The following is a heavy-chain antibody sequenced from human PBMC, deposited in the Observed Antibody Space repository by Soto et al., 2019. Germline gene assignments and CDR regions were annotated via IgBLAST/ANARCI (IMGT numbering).Heavy chain of an antibody. CDR3: ARGEEPTVPNAFDI. CDR1: GGSISSGGYS. J-gene: IGHJ3*02. D-gene: IGHD4-17*01. CDR2: IYHSGST. V-gene: IGHV4-30-2*01. Sequence: QLQLQESGSGLVKPSQTLSLTCAVSGGSISSGGYSWSWIRQPPGKGLEWIGYIYHSGSTYYNPTLKSRVTISVDRSKNQFSLKLSSVTAADTAVYYCARGEEPTVPNAFDIWGQGTMVTVSS.